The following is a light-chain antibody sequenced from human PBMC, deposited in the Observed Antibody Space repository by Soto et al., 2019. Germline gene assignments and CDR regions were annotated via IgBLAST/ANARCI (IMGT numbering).Light chain of an antibody. J-gene: IGKJ3*01. Sequence: DIQMTQSPSSLSASVGDRVIITCQASQDISNYLNWYQQKPGKAPKLLIYDASNLETGVPSRFSGSGSGTDFTFTISSLQPEDIATYYCQQYDNLPFPFGPGTKVDIK. V-gene: IGKV1-33*01. CDR3: QQYDNLPFP. CDR1: QDISNY. CDR2: DAS.